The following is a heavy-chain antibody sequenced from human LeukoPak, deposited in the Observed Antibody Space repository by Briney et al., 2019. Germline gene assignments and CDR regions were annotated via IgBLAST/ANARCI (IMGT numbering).Heavy chain of an antibody. CDR2: IKEDGSEK. J-gene: IGHJ4*01. CDR3: ARQGDDY. CDR1: GFTFSNYW. D-gene: IGHD3-16*01. V-gene: IGHV3-7*01. Sequence: GGSLRLSCVASGFTFSNYWMSWVRQAPGKGLECVANIKEDGSEKYYVDSVKGRFTISRDNAKNSLYLQMNSLRAEDTAVYYCARQGDDYWGHGTLVTVSS.